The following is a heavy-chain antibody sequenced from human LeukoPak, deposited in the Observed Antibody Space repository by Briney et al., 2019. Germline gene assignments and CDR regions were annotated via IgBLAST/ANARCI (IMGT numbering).Heavy chain of an antibody. CDR1: GFAFDDYA. Sequence: PGGSLRLSCAASGFAFDDYAMHWVRQAPGKGLEWVSGISWNSGSIGHADSVKGRFTISRDNAKNSLYLQMNSLRAEDTALFYCAKDIEAAAGYFDYWGQGTLVTVSS. CDR3: AKDIEAAAGYFDY. D-gene: IGHD6-13*01. CDR2: ISWNSGSI. V-gene: IGHV3-9*01. J-gene: IGHJ4*02.